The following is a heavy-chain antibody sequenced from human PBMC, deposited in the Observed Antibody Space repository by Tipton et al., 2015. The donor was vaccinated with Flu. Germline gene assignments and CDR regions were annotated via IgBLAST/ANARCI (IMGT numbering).Heavy chain of an antibody. CDR3: ARDDRVVVVPAAMGFLYGMDA. CDR2: INHSGST. Sequence: TLSLTCAVYGGSFSGYYWSWIRQPPGKGLEWIGEINHSGSTNYNPSLKSRVTISVDTSKNQFSLKLSSATAADTAVYYCARDDRVVVVPAAMGFLYGMDAWGQGTTVTVSS. V-gene: IGHV4-34*01. D-gene: IGHD2-2*01. CDR1: GGSFSGYY. J-gene: IGHJ6*02.